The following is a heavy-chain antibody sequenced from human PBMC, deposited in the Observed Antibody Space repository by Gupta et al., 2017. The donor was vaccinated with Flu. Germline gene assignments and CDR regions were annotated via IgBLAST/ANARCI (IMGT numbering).Heavy chain of an antibody. V-gene: IGHV3-48*03. J-gene: IGHJ4*02. CDR3: ASGHWEN. CDR1: GLNFRDYE. CDR2: IKSRSET. D-gene: IGHD1-26*01. Sequence: EASGLNFRDYEMSWVRQAPGRGLEWVSFIKSRSETYHTEPVRGRFSSSRDNANNLVFLKMNDLRDEDTAVYCCASGHWENWGQGTLVTVSS.